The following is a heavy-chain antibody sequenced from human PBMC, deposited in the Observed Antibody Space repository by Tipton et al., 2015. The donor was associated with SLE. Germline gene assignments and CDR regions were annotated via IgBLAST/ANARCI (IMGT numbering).Heavy chain of an antibody. CDR3: ARDGTYYDFWSGPPNAFDI. CDR2: IYYSGST. CDR1: GGSISSHY. Sequence: GLVKPSETLSLTCTVSGGSISSHYWSWIRQPPGKGLEWIGYIYYSGSTYYNPSLKSRVTISVDTSKNQFSLKLSSVTAADTAVYYCARDGTYYDFWSGPPNAFDIWGQGTMVTVSS. V-gene: IGHV4-59*11. J-gene: IGHJ3*02. D-gene: IGHD3-3*01.